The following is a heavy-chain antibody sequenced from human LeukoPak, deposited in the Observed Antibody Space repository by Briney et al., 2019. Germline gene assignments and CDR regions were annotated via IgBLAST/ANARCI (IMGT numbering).Heavy chain of an antibody. CDR3: VQGWRDN. J-gene: IGHJ4*02. Sequence: GGSLRLSCTVSGFTVSSNSMSWVRQAPGKGLEWVSGINWNGGSTGYADSVKGRFTISRDNAKNSLYLHLNTLRPEDTAVYYCVQGWRDNWGQGTLVTVSS. D-gene: IGHD2-15*01. V-gene: IGHV3-20*04. CDR1: GFTVSSNS. CDR2: INWNGGST.